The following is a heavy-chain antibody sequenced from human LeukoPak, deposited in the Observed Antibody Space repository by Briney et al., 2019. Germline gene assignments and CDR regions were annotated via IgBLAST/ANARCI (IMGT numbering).Heavy chain of an antibody. CDR3: ARVRETDYYYYAMDV. V-gene: IGHV3-53*01. Sequence: GGSLRLSCAVSGLTFSSYNMNWVRQAPGKGLESVSVIYRGGGTYYADSVKGRFTISRDNSKNTLYLQMNSLRADDTAVYFCARVRETDYYYYAMDVWGQGTTVTVSS. CDR2: IYRGGGT. CDR1: GLTFSSYN. J-gene: IGHJ6*02.